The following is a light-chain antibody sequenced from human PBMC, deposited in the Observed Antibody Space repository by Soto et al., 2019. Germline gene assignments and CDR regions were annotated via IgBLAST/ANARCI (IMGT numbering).Light chain of an antibody. CDR1: NIGSKS. V-gene: IGLV3-21*02. CDR2: DDS. CDR3: QVWDSSSDHPVV. J-gene: IGLJ2*01. Sequence: SYELTQPPSVSVAPGQTARITCGGTNIGSKSVHWYQQKPGQAPVLVVYDDSGRPSGIPERFSGSNSGNTATLTISRVEAGDEADYYCQVWDSSSDHPVVFGGGTKLTVL.